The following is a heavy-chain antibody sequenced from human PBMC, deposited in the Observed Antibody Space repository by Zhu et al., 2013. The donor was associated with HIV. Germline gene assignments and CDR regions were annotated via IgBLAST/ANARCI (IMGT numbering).Heavy chain of an antibody. Sequence: QVQLQESGPGLVKPSETLSLTCTVSGGSISSYYWSWIPAARREGTGVDWAYLYPVGSTNYNPSLKSRVTMSVDTSKNQFSLKLSSVTAADTAVYYCARDRGVGVPGYFDYWGQGTLVTVSS. D-gene: IGHD3-10*01. CDR1: GGSISSYY. J-gene: IGHJ4*02. CDR2: LYPVGST. V-gene: IGHV4-4*07. CDR3: ARDRGVGVPGYFDY.